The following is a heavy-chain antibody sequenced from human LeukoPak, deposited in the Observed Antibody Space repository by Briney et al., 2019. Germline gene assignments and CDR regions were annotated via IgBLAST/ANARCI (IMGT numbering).Heavy chain of an antibody. Sequence: GGSLRLSCAASEFTFSGSAMHWVRQASGKGLEWVGRIRSKANSYATAYAASVKGRFTISRDDSKNTAYLQMNSLKTEDTAVYYCKTYYYDSSGYYYGFDYWGQGTLVTVSS. V-gene: IGHV3-73*01. CDR3: KTYYYDSSGYYYGFDY. CDR2: IRSKANSYAT. J-gene: IGHJ4*02. CDR1: EFTFSGSA. D-gene: IGHD3-22*01.